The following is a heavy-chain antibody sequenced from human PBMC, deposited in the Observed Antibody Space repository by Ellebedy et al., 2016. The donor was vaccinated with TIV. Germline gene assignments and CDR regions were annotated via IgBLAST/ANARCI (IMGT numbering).Heavy chain of an antibody. CDR2: IYSSGST. Sequence: SETLSLTXTVSGGSISSYYYNYFRQPPGKALEWIGYIYSSGSTNYNPSLKSRVTISIDTSKNQFSLKLNSVTAADTAVYYWATNKGGNHGAFDIWGQGTMVTVSS. V-gene: IGHV4-59*13. J-gene: IGHJ3*02. CDR3: ATNKGGNHGAFDI. D-gene: IGHD4-23*01. CDR1: GGSISSYY.